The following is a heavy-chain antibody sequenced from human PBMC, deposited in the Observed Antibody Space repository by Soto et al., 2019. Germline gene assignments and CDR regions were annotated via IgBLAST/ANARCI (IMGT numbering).Heavy chain of an antibody. CDR1: VGSVLGAH. CDR2: IYYSGST. Sequence: PSCTLPLTVLLCVGSVLGAHRSWIRQPPGKGLEWIGYIYYSGSTNYNPSLKSRVTISVDTSKNQFSLKLSSVTAADTAVYYCARDHRLTIFGVVTPYGMDVWGQGTTVTVSS. D-gene: IGHD3-3*01. V-gene: IGHV4-59*02. CDR3: ARDHRLTIFGVVTPYGMDV. J-gene: IGHJ6*02.